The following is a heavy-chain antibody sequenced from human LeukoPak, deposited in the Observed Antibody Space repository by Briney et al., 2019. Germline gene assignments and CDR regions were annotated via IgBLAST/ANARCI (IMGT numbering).Heavy chain of an antibody. D-gene: IGHD3-3*01. CDR2: IWYDGSNK. J-gene: IGHJ3*02. CDR3: AKEDDFWSGYDAFDI. Sequence: PGRSLRLSCAASGFTFSSYGMHWVRQAPGKGLEWVAVIWYDGSNKYYADSVKGRFTISRDNSKNTLYLQMNSLRAEGTAVYYCAKEDDFWSGYDAFDIWGQGTMVTVSS. V-gene: IGHV3-33*06. CDR1: GFTFSSYG.